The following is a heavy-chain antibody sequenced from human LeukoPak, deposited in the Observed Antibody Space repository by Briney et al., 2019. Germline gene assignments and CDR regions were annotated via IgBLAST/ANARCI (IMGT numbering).Heavy chain of an antibody. J-gene: IGHJ3*02. CDR3: ARPRRLWGAFGI. D-gene: IGHD3-16*01. V-gene: IGHV4-38-2*02. Sequence: SETLSLTCTVSGYSISSGYYWSWIRQPPGKGLEWIGEINHSGSTNCNPSLKSRVTISVDTSKNQFSLKLSSVTAADTAVYYCARPRRLWGAFGIWGQGTMVTVSS. CDR1: GYSISSGYY. CDR2: INHSGST.